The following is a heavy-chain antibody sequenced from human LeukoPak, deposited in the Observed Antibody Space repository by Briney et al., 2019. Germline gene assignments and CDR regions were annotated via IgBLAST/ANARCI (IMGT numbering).Heavy chain of an antibody. CDR3: AKLTLGYCSGGRCFFDY. J-gene: IGHJ4*02. CDR2: IKQDGSEK. Sequence: PGGSLRLSCAASGFTFSSYWMSWVRQAPGKGLEWVANIKQDGSEKYYVDSVKGRFTISRDNAKDSLYLQMNSLRAEDTAVYYCAKLTLGYCSGGRCFFDYWGQGTQVTVSS. D-gene: IGHD2-15*01. CDR1: GFTFSSYW. V-gene: IGHV3-7*03.